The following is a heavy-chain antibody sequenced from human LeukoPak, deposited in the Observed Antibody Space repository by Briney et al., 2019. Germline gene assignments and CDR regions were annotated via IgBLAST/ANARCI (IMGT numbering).Heavy chain of an antibody. V-gene: IGHV1-46*01. Sequence: ASVKVPCKASGYTFTSYYMHWVRQAPGQGLEWMGIINPSGGSTSYAQKFQGRVTMTRDTSTSTVYMELSSLRSEDTAVYYCARGTYRSLYSSGWSRGGTDYWGQGTLVTVSS. J-gene: IGHJ4*02. D-gene: IGHD6-19*01. CDR2: INPSGGST. CDR1: GYTFTSYY. CDR3: ARGTYRSLYSSGWSRGGTDY.